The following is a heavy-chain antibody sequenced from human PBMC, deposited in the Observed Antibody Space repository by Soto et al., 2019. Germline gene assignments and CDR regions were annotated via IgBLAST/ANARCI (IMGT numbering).Heavy chain of an antibody. CDR3: VSDRGYGHASVPYS. CDR2: ISYVGSLQ. J-gene: IGHJ4*02. V-gene: IGHV3-30*03. D-gene: IGHD5-18*01. CDR1: GFAFSSYG. Sequence: QAQLVESGGGVVQPGRSLRLSCAASGFAFSSYGMYWVRQAPGTGLEWVAVISYVGSLQHYADSVKGRFTISRDNSKNMVLLQMSSLKAEDTAVYYCVSDRGYGHASVPYSWGQGTLVSVSS.